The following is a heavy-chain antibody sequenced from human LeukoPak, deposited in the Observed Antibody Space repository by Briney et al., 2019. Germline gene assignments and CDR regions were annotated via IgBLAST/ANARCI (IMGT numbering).Heavy chain of an antibody. J-gene: IGHJ6*02. V-gene: IGHV3-11*04. Sequence: PGGSLRLSCAASGFTFSDYYMSWVRHAPGKGLEWVSYISSSGTTIYYAESVKGRFTTSRDNAKNSLFLQMNSLRAEDTAVYYCARGISRGMDVWGQGTTVTVSS. CDR1: GFTFSDYY. CDR3: ARGISRGMDV. D-gene: IGHD1-14*01. CDR2: ISSSGTTI.